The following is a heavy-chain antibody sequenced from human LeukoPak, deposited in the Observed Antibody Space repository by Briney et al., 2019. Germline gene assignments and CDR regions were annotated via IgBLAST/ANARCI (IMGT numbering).Heavy chain of an antibody. D-gene: IGHD2-21*02. V-gene: IGHV1-2*02. CDR2: INPNSGGT. Sequence: GASVKVSCKASGYTFTGYYMHWVRQAPGQGLEWMGWINPNSGGTNYAQKFQGRVTMTRDTSISTAYMELSRLRSDDTAVYYCARLGDPQTYYFDYWGQGTLVTVSS. J-gene: IGHJ4*02. CDR3: ARLGDPQTYYFDY. CDR1: GYTFTGYY.